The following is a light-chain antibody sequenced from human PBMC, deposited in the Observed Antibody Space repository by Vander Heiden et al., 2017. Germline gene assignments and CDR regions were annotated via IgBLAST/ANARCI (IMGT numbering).Light chain of an antibody. CDR3: QQYDSAPLT. CDR2: WAS. J-gene: IGKJ4*01. V-gene: IGKV4-1*01. CDR1: QSVLYSSNNKNY. Sequence: DIVMTQSPDSLAVSLGERATINCKSSQSVLYSSNNKNYLVWYQQKPGQPPRLLFYWASTRESGVPDRFSGSGSGTDFTLTISSLQAEDVAVYYCQQYDSAPLTFGGGTRVEIK.